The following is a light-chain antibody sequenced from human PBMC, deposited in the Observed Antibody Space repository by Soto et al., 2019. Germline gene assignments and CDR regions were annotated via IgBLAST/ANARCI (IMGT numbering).Light chain of an antibody. CDR3: QYYDSMLACVV. CDR1: SSNIGAESD. Sequence: QSVLTQPPSVSVAPGQRVAISRTGSSSNIGAESDVHWYPQLTGTAPKRLIYGDNNHPPGVPDRFSGSKSGTSTSLAITAREPKDEADYYCQYYDSMLACVVFGTVTVVTVL. V-gene: IGLV1-40*01. J-gene: IGLJ1*01. CDR2: GDN.